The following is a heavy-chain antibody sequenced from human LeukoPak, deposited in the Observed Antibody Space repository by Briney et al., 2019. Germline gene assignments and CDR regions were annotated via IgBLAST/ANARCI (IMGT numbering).Heavy chain of an antibody. CDR1: GFTFSSYG. J-gene: IGHJ5*02. Sequence: GGSLRLSCAASGFTFSSYGMSWVRQAPGKGLEWVSAISGSGGSTYYADSVKGRFTISRDNSKNTLYLQMNSLRAEDTAAYYCAHRLYGDYVNWFDPWGQGTLVTVSS. CDR2: ISGSGGST. V-gene: IGHV3-23*01. CDR3: AHRLYGDYVNWFDP. D-gene: IGHD4-17*01.